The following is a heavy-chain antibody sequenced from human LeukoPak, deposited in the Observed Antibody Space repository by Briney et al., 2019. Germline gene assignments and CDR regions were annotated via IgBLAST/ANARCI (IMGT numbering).Heavy chain of an antibody. CDR1: GGSISSSSYY. CDR2: IYYSGST. V-gene: IGHV4-39*01. J-gene: IGHJ5*02. CDR3: ARRAPGNWFDP. Sequence: SETLSLTCTVSGGSISSSSYYWGWIRQPPGKGLGWIGSIYYSGSTYYNPSLKSRVTISVDTSKNQFSLKLSSVTAADTAVYYCARRAPGNWFDPWGQGTLVTVSS.